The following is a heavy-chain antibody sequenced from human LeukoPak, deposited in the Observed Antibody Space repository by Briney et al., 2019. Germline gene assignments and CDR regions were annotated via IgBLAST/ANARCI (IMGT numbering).Heavy chain of an antibody. J-gene: IGHJ1*01. Sequence: GASVKVSCKASGYTFTSYDINWVRQATGQGLEWMGWMNPNSGNTGYAQKFQGRVTITRNTSISTAYMELSSLRSEDTAVYYCARGPIAAAGKGYFQHWGQGTLDTVSS. D-gene: IGHD6-13*01. CDR2: MNPNSGNT. CDR1: GYTFTSYD. V-gene: IGHV1-8*03. CDR3: ARGPIAAAGKGYFQH.